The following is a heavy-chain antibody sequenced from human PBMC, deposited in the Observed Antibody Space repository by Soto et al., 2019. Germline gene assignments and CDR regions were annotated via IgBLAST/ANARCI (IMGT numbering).Heavy chain of an antibody. CDR2: ISGSGGST. CDR3: AKRGGPFVVVSAADY. CDR1: GFTFSSYA. V-gene: IGHV3-23*01. D-gene: IGHD2-21*02. Sequence: EVQLLESGGGLVQPGGSLRLSCAASGFTFSSYAMSWVRQAPGKGLEWVSAISGSGGSTYYADSVKGRFTISRDNSKNTLYLQMHSLRAEDTAVYYCAKRGGPFVVVSAADYWGQGTLVTVSS. J-gene: IGHJ4*02.